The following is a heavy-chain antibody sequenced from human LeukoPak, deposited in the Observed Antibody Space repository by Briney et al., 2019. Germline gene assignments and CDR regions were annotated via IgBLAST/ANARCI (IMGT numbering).Heavy chain of an antibody. Sequence: GGSLRLSCAASGFTFSSYSMNWVRQAPGKGLEWVSSISSSSSYIYYADSVKGRFTISRDNAKNSLYLQMNSLRAEDTVVYYCARDSVWVQWLASANFDYWGQGTLVTVSS. CDR1: GFTFSSYS. V-gene: IGHV3-21*01. CDR2: ISSSSSYI. J-gene: IGHJ4*02. CDR3: ARDSVWVQWLASANFDY. D-gene: IGHD6-19*01.